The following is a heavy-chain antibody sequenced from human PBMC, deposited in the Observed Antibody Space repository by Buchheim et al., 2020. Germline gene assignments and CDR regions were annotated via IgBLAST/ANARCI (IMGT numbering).Heavy chain of an antibody. CDR3: AREGWNTIVSDGMDV. D-gene: IGHD5-24*01. CDR2: IYYSGNT. V-gene: IGHV4-59*01. CDR1: GGSISGYY. Sequence: QVQLQESGPGLVKPSETLSLTCTVSGGSISGYYWSWIRQSPGKGLEWIGTIYYSGNTNSNPSFKSRVTISVDTSKNQFSMKLNSVTAADTAVYYCAREGWNTIVSDGMDVWGQGTT. J-gene: IGHJ6*02.